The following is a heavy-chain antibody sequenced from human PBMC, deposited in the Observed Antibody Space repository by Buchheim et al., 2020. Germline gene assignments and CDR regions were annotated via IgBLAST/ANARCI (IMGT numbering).Heavy chain of an antibody. Sequence: EVQLVESGGGLVQPGGSLRLSCAASGFTFSSYSMNWVRQAPGKGLEWVSYISSSSSTIYYADSVKGRFTISRANAKNSRYLQMNSLRDEDTAVYYCARDWDTYYYGSGGPWGQGTL. CDR2: ISSSSSTI. D-gene: IGHD3-10*01. CDR3: ARDWDTYYYGSGGP. J-gene: IGHJ5*02. V-gene: IGHV3-48*02. CDR1: GFTFSSYS.